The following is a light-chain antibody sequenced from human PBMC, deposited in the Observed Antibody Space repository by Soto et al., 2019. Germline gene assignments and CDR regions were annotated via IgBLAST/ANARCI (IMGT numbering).Light chain of an antibody. Sequence: EIVLTQSPATLSLSPGERATLSCRASQSVRSYLAWYQHKPGQATRLLIYDASNRATGIPARFSGSGSGTDFPLTISSLQPEDFATYYCQQSFTFPRTFGQGTKVEIK. CDR1: QSVRSY. J-gene: IGKJ1*01. CDR3: QQSFTFPRT. CDR2: DAS. V-gene: IGKV3-11*01.